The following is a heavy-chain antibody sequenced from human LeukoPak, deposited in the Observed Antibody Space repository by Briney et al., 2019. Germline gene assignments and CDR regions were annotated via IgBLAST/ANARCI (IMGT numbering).Heavy chain of an antibody. J-gene: IGHJ4*02. CDR1: AYSFTDYY. D-gene: IGHD3-22*01. CDR2: VNPNTGGT. Sequence: GASVSVSCKASAYSFTDYYIYWVRQAPGQGLEWMGWVNPNTGGTIYGQDFQGRVTITGDTSITTAYMELSSLRPDDTAVYSCARVTVGRSYYDSMLIDYWGQGTLVTVSS. CDR3: ARVTVGRSYYDSMLIDY. V-gene: IGHV1-2*02.